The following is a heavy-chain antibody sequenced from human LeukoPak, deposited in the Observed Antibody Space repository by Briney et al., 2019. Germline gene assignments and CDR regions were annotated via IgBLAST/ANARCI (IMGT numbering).Heavy chain of an antibody. J-gene: IGHJ5*02. Sequence: SETLSLTCAVYGGSFSGYYWSWIRQPPGKGLEWIGEINHSGSTNYNPSLKSRVTISVDTSKNQFSLKLSSVTAADTAVYYCARILCYNWFDPWGQGTLVTVSS. CDR1: GGSFSGYY. V-gene: IGHV4-34*01. CDR3: ARILCYNWFDP. D-gene: IGHD2-21*01. CDR2: INHSGST.